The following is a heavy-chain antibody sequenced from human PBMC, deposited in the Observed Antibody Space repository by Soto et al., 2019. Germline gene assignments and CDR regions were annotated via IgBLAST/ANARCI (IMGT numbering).Heavy chain of an antibody. D-gene: IGHD5-12*01. CDR1: GASITYGGYS. Sequence: SETLSLTCTLSGASITYGGYSWSWVRQPPGKDLEWLGYISHLESTFYNPSFQSRLTLSIDRSKNQFSLKLASMTAADTAVYYCARGGGYDPFDFWGQGTQVTVSS. CDR2: ISHLEST. V-gene: IGHV4-30-2*01. J-gene: IGHJ4*02. CDR3: ARGGGYDPFDF.